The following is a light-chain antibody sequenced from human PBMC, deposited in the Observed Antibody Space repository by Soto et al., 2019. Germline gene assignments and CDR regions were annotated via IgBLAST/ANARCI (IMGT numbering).Light chain of an antibody. Sequence: QSALTQPASVSGSPGQSITISCSGTSSDVGDYNYVSWYQQHPGKAPKLMIYDVTRRPSGVSNRFSGSKSGNTASLTISGLQAEDEADYYCSSYRSSNTYVFGTGTKLTVL. J-gene: IGLJ1*01. CDR1: SSDVGDYNY. CDR2: DVT. CDR3: SSYRSSNTYV. V-gene: IGLV2-14*03.